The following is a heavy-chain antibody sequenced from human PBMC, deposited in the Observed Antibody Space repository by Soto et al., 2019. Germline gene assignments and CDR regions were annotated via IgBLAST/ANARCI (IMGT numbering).Heavy chain of an antibody. CDR2: IYYSGST. CDR1: GGSISSGGYY. CDR3: ARGGVERGYSYGYPDY. D-gene: IGHD5-18*01. V-gene: IGHV4-31*03. J-gene: IGHJ4*02. Sequence: QVQLQESGPGLVKPSQTLSLTCTVSGGSISSGGYYWSWIRQHPGKGLEWIGYIYYSGSTYYNPSPQRRVTLSEDPCKSQFSPKVSSVTAAGTGGYYCARGGVERGYSYGYPDYWGQGTLVTVSS.